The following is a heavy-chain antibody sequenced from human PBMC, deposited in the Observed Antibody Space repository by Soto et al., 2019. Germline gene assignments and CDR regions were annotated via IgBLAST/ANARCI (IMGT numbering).Heavy chain of an antibody. CDR2: IYYDGSNR. D-gene: IGHD5-18*01. Sequence: QVHLVESGGGVVQPGRSLRLSCAASGFTFSSYGMHWVRQAPGKGLEWVAVIYYDGSNRYYGDSVKGRFTISRDNSKNRLYLQMNSLRAEDKAVYYCAREVYTTMVPTVDYWGQGTLVTVSS. CDR1: GFTFSSYG. J-gene: IGHJ4*02. CDR3: AREVYTTMVPTVDY. V-gene: IGHV3-33*01.